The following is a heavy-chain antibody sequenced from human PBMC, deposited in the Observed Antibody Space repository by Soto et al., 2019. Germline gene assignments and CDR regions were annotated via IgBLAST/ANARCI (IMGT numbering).Heavy chain of an antibody. J-gene: IGHJ4*02. Sequence: EVPLVESGGGLVQPGGSLRLSCAASGFTFNNYWMHWVRQAPGKGLVWVSRIKSDGSITTYADFVKGRFTISRDNAKNTLYLQINSLRAEDTAVYYCSRDLDYRSSFDYWGQGTLVTVSS. CDR2: IKSDGSIT. CDR1: GFTFNNYW. D-gene: IGHD4-4*01. V-gene: IGHV3-74*01. CDR3: SRDLDYRSSFDY.